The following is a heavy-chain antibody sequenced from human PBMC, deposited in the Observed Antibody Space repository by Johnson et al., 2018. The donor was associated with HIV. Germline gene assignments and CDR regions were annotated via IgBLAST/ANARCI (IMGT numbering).Heavy chain of an antibody. D-gene: IGHD3-22*01. V-gene: IGHV3-53*01. CDR1: GFTVSSNY. CDR3: ARGPRHTYHYDSSGYSGAFDI. J-gene: IGHJ3*02. Sequence: VQLVESGGGLIQPGGSLRLSCAASGFTVSSNYMSWVRQAPGQGLEWVSVIYSGGSTYYADSVKGRFTISRDNSKNTLYLQMNSLRAEDTAVYYCARGPRHTYHYDSSGYSGAFDIWGQGTMVTVSS. CDR2: IYSGGST.